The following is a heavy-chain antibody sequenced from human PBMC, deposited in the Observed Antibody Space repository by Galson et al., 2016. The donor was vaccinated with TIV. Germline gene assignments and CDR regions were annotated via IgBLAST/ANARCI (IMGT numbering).Heavy chain of an antibody. J-gene: IGHJ4*02. CDR3: TRDHRDHADYYYFES. V-gene: IGHV1-69*05. CDR2: IIPIFPTP. CDR1: GGTFNNYA. D-gene: IGHD4-17*01. Sequence: SVKVSCKASGGTFNNYAINWVRQAPGQGLEWMGEIIPIFPTPNYAQKFQGRVTIATDESTSTAYMVVSSLTSDDTAIYYCTRDHRDHADYYYFESWGQGTLVTVSS.